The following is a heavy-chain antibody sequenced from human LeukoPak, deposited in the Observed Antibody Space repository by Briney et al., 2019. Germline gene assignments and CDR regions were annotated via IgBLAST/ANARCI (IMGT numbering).Heavy chain of an antibody. J-gene: IGHJ4*02. Sequence: GGSLRLSCAASGFTVSSNFMSWVRQAPGKGLEWVSVIFGGGSTYYAESVKGRFTISRDTSKNTLHLQMNSLRAEDTAVYYCAKLPSSGYPFDYWGQGTLVTVSS. D-gene: IGHD3-22*01. V-gene: IGHV3-53*01. CDR2: IFGGGST. CDR1: GFTVSSNF. CDR3: AKLPSSGYPFDY.